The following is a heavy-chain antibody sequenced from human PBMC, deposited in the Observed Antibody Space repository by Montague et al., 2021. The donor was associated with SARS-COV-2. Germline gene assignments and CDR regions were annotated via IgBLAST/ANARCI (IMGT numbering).Heavy chain of an antibody. CDR3: ARNPGEYYGMDV. CDR1: GGPIRYYY. Sequence: SETLSLTCNVSGGPIRYYYWSWIRQPAGKGLEWIGRIYSSGSINYNPSLKTRITLSVDTSKNQLSLRLNSVTAADTAVYYCARNPGEYYGMDVWGQGTTVTVSS. D-gene: IGHD3-16*01. V-gene: IGHV4-4*07. J-gene: IGHJ6*02. CDR2: IYSSGSI.